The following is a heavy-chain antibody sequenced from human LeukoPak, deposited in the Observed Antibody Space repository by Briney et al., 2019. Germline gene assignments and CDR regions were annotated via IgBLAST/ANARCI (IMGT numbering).Heavy chain of an antibody. V-gene: IGHV3-23*01. Sequence: GGSLRLSCVASGFTFSKYAMSWVRQAPGKGLEWVSVIGGSGGSTYHAAPVKGRFTISRDNSKNTLYLQMISLRAEDTAVYYCAKYSRVDTTRDLDYWGQGTLVTVSS. CDR1: GFTFSKYA. CDR2: IGGSGGST. CDR3: AKYSRVDTTRDLDY. D-gene: IGHD3-3*01. J-gene: IGHJ4*02.